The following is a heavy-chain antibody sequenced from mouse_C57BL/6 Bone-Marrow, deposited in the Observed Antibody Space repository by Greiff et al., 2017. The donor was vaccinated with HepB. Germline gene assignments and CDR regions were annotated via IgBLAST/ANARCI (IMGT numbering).Heavy chain of an antibody. J-gene: IGHJ2*01. CDR2: IHPNSGST. D-gene: IGHD1-1*01. V-gene: IGHV1-64*01. Sequence: VQLQQPGAELVKPGASVKLSCKASGYTFTSYWMHWVKQRPGQGLEWIGMIHPNSGSTNYNEKFKSKATLTVDKSSSTAYMQLSSLTSEDSAVYYCARPSFYYYGSSYYFDYWGQGTTLTVSS. CDR1: GYTFTSYW. CDR3: ARPSFYYYGSSYYFDY.